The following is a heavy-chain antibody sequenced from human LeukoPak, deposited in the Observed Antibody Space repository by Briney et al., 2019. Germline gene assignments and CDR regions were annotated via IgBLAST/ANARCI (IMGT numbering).Heavy chain of an antibody. CDR3: ARDTGYCSGGSCPGPFQY. J-gene: IGHJ1*01. CDR2: IYYSGST. Sequence: SETLSLTCTVSGGSISSYYWSWIRQPPGKGLEWIGYIYYSGSTNYNPSLKSRVTISVDTSKNQFSLKLSSVTAADTAVYYCARDTGYCSGGSCPGPFQYWGQGTLVTVSS. V-gene: IGHV4-59*01. CDR1: GGSISSYY. D-gene: IGHD2-15*01.